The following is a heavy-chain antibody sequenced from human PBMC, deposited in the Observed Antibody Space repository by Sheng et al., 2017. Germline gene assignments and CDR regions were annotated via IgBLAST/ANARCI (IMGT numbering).Heavy chain of an antibody. Sequence: GAEVKKPGASVRVSCKASGYTFTSNGIGWVRQAPGQGLEWMGWISSYNDNTKYAQEFQGRVTMTTDTSTSTAYMELRSLRSDDTAVYYCARSLYNWNSLFDYWGQGTLVTVSS. CDR1: GYTFTSNG. V-gene: IGHV1-18*01. CDR3: ARSLYNWNSLFDY. D-gene: IGHD1-7*01. CDR2: ISSYNDNT. J-gene: IGHJ4*02.